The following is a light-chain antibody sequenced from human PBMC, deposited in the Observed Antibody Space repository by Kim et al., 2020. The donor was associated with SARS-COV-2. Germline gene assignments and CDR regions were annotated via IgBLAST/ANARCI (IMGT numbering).Light chain of an antibody. CDR3: QAWDSSTYV. CDR1: KLGDKY. V-gene: IGLV3-1*01. J-gene: IGLJ1*01. Sequence: SAAPEQTASIACSGEKLGDKYACWYQQKPGQAPVLVIYQDSKRPSGIPERFSGSNSGNTATLTISGTQAMDEADYYCQAWDSSTYVFGTRTKVTVL. CDR2: QDS.